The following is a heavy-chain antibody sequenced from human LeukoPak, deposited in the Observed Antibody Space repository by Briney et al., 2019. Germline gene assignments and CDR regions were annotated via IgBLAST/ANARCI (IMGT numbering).Heavy chain of an antibody. J-gene: IGHJ4*01. Sequence: GESLKISCKGCGYSFTNYWIGWVRQMPGKGLEGMGIIYPGDSDTRYSPSFQGQVTISADKSITTAYLQWSSLKASDTAMYYCARHEPRWFGIDYWGHGTLVTVSS. D-gene: IGHD3-10*01. CDR2: IYPGDSDT. V-gene: IGHV5-51*01. CDR3: ARHEPRWFGIDY. CDR1: GYSFTNYW.